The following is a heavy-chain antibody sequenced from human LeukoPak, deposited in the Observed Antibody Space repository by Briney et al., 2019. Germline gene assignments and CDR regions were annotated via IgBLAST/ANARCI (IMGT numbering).Heavy chain of an antibody. V-gene: IGHV3-30-3*01. CDR2: ISYDGSNK. CDR3: AILITPTEHFQQ. Sequence: PGRSLRLSCAASGFTFSSYAMHWVRQAPGKGLEWVAVISYDGSNKYYADSVKGRFTISRDNSKNTLYLQMNSLRAEDTAVYYCAILITPTEHFQQWGQGTLVTVSS. D-gene: IGHD3-16*01. CDR1: GFTFSSYA. J-gene: IGHJ1*01.